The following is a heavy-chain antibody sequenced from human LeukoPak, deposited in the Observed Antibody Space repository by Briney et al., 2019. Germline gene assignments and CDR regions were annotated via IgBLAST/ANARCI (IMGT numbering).Heavy chain of an antibody. D-gene: IGHD6-13*01. V-gene: IGHV3-23*01. CDR2: IRSTGGTT. CDR3: ARADRYGTTWYGRVDY. Sequence: PGGSLRLSCGASGFTFSNYAMSWVRQAPGKGLESVSDIRSTGGTTAYADSVKGRFTISRDNSRNTLYLQMNSLRAEDTAVYYCARADRYGTTWYGRVDYWGPGTLVTVSS. CDR1: GFTFSNYA. J-gene: IGHJ4*02.